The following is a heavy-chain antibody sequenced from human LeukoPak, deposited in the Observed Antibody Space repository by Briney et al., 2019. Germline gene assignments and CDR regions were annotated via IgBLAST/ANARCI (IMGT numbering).Heavy chain of an antibody. CDR3: TSDYYYDSSGYFLTLDY. J-gene: IGHJ4*02. Sequence: GGSLRLSCAASGFTFSGSAMHWVRQASGKGLEWVGRIRSKANSYATAYAASVKGRFTISRDDSKNTAYLQMNSLKTEDTAVYYCTSDYYYDSSGYFLTLDYWGQGTLVTVSS. CDR1: GFTFSGSA. V-gene: IGHV3-73*01. CDR2: IRSKANSYAT. D-gene: IGHD3-22*01.